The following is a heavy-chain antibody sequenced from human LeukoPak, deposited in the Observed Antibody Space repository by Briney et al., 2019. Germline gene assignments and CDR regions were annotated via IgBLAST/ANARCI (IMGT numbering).Heavy chain of an antibody. J-gene: IGHJ4*02. CDR3: TRGSSGRRDN. D-gene: IGHD6-19*01. CDR2: MNPNSGNT. Sequence: ASVKVSCKASGYTFTSCDINWVRQATGQGLEWMGWMNPNSGNTGYAQSFQGRITMTRDISIGTDYMELSNLTSEDTAIYYCTRGSSGRRDNWGQGTLVTGSA. CDR1: GYTFTSCD. V-gene: IGHV1-8*01.